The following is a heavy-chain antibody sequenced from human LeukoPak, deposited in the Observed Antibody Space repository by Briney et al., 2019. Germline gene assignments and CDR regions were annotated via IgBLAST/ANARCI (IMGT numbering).Heavy chain of an antibody. D-gene: IGHD3-10*01. J-gene: IGHJ5*02. CDR1: GGSISSSSYY. V-gene: IGHV4-39*01. CDR3: VRHAVVRGPKEGGWFDP. CDR2: IYYSGST. Sequence: SETLSLTCTVSGGSISSSSYYWGWIRQPPGKGLEWIGSIYYSGSTYYNPSLKSRVTISVDTSKNQFSLKLSSVTAADTAVYYCVRHAVVRGPKEGGWFDPWGQGTLVTVSS.